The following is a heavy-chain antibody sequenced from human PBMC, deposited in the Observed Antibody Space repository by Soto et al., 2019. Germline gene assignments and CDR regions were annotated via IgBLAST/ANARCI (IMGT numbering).Heavy chain of an antibody. V-gene: IGHV3-73*01. CDR3: TLLDSGYDPFDY. CDR1: GFTFSGSA. Sequence: EVQLLESGGGLVQPGGSLRLSCAASGFTFSGSAMHWVRQASGKGLEWVGRIRSKANSYATAYAASVKGRFTISRDDLKNTAYLQMNSLKTEDTAVYYCTLLDSGYDPFDYWGQGTLVTVSS. CDR2: IRSKANSYAT. J-gene: IGHJ4*02. D-gene: IGHD5-12*01.